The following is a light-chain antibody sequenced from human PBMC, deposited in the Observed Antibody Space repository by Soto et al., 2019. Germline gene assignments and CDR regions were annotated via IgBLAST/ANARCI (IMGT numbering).Light chain of an antibody. V-gene: IGKV3-20*01. Sequence: EIVLTQSPGTLSLSPGERATLSCRASQSVSSSYLAWYQQKAGQAPRLLIYAASRRATGIPDRFSGSGSGTDFTLTIRRLETEDFAMYYCQQYDKSVLTFGGGTKVDI. J-gene: IGKJ4*01. CDR3: QQYDKSVLT. CDR1: QSVSSSY. CDR2: AAS.